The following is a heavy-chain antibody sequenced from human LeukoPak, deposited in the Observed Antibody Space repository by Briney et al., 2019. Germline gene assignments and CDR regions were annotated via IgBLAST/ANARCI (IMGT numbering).Heavy chain of an antibody. V-gene: IGHV4-39*01. CDR3: ARLNVDTAMVYDAFDI. CDR1: GGSISSSTYY. Sequence: SETLSLTGTVSGGSISSSTYYWGWIRQPPGKGLEWIGSIYYSGSTYYNPSLKSRVTISVDTSKNQFSLKLSSVTAADTAVYYCARLNVDTAMVYDAFDIWGQGTMVTVSS. D-gene: IGHD5-18*01. CDR2: IYYSGST. J-gene: IGHJ3*02.